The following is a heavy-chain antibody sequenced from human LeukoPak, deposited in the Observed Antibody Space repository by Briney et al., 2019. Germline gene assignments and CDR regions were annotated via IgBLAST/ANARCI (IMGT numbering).Heavy chain of an antibody. CDR3: ARVKLLRRVFDY. Sequence: AETLSLTCAVYGVSFSGYYWSWVRQPPGKGLEWVGEINNSGSTNYNPSLKSRVTISVDTSKNKFSLKLSSVTAADTAVYYCARVKLLRRVFDYWGQGTLVTVSS. CDR2: INNSGST. D-gene: IGHD5-12*01. J-gene: IGHJ4*02. CDR1: GVSFSGYY. V-gene: IGHV4-34*01.